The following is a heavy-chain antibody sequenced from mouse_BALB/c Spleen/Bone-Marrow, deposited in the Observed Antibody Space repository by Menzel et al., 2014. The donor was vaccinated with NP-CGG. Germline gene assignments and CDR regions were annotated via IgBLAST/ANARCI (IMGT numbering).Heavy chain of an antibody. J-gene: IGHJ3*01. Sequence: EVKLMESGPELVKPGASMKISCKASGYSFTGYAMNWVKQSHGQNLEWIGLINPYNGDTRYNQKFKGKATLTVDKSSSTAYMELLSLTSEDSAVYYCARDCNGFAYWGQGTLVTVSA. D-gene: IGHD2-1*01. V-gene: IGHV1-37*01. CDR2: INPYNGDT. CDR3: ARDCNGFAY. CDR1: GYSFTGYA.